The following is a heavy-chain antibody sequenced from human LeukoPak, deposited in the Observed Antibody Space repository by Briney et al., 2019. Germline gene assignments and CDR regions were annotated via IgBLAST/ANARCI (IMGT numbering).Heavy chain of an antibody. J-gene: IGHJ1*01. CDR3: AAHYVWGSYRFRD. Sequence: PGGSLRLSCAASGFTFSSYGMHWVRQAPGKGLEWVAVISYDGSNKYYADSVKGRFTISRDNSKNTLYLQMNSLRAEDTAVYYCAAHYVWGSYRFRDWGQGTLVTVSS. V-gene: IGHV3-30*03. CDR2: ISYDGSNK. CDR1: GFTFSSYG. D-gene: IGHD3-16*02.